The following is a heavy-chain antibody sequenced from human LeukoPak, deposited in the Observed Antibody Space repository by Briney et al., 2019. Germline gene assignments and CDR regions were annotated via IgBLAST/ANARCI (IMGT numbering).Heavy chain of an antibody. D-gene: IGHD5-18*01. V-gene: IGHV3-48*02. J-gene: IGHJ4*02. CDR3: ATWLPDY. CDR2: ISSSSSTI. Sequence: PGGSLRPSCAASGFTFSSYSMNWVRQAPGKGLEWLSYISSSSSTIYYADSVKGRFTISRDNAKNSLYLHLNSLRDEDTAVYYCATWLPDYWGQGILVTVSS. CDR1: GFTFSSYS.